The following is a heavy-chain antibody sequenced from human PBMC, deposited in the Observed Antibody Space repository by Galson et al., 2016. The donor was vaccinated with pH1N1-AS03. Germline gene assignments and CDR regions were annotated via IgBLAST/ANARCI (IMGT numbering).Heavy chain of an antibody. CDR1: GFTFSSYG. V-gene: IGHV3-23*01. J-gene: IGHJ4*02. Sequence: SLRLSCATSGFTFSSYGMTWVRQAPGKGLEWVSSISVTGGSTHYADSVKGRFTISRDHSKSTLYLQMSSLRAEDTAVYYCAKDRSSWPPGWGSVDSWGQGTLVTVSS. CDR3: AKDRSSWPPGWGSVDS. D-gene: IGHD6-13*01. CDR2: ISVTGGST.